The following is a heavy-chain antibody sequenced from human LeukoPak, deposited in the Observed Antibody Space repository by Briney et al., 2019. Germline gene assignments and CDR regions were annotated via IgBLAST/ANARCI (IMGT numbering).Heavy chain of an antibody. D-gene: IGHD2-15*01. J-gene: IGHJ1*01. V-gene: IGHV1-24*01. CDR2: FDPEDGET. CDR3: AREGYCSGASCHSGAHFQH. Sequence: ASVKVSCKVSGYTLTELSMHWVRQAPGKGLEWMGGFDPEDGETIYAQKFQGRVTMTRDMSTSTVYMELSSLRSADTAVYCCAREGYCSGASCHSGAHFQHWGQGTLVTVSS. CDR1: GYTLTELS.